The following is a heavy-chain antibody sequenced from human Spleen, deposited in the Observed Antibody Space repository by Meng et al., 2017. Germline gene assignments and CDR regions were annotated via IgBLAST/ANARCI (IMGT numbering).Heavy chain of an antibody. V-gene: IGHV3-30*01. J-gene: IGHJ4*02. CDR1: GFTFSTYV. D-gene: IGHD4-17*01. CDR3: ARVRPGLGNTVTTIGGLDY. Sequence: GESLKISCAASGFTFSTYVLHWVRQAPGKGLEWVALISYDGSDKYYADSVKGRFTISRDNSKNTLYLQMNSLRAEDTAVYYCARVRPGLGNTVTTIGGLDYWGQGTLVTVSS. CDR2: ISYDGSDK.